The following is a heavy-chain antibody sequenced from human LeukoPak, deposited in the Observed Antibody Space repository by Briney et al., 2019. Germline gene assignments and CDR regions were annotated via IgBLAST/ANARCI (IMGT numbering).Heavy chain of an antibody. Sequence: ASVTVSCETSGYTLSDYYMRWVRQAPGQGLEWMGWIRGDTGDTDSPQKFQGRVTMTRDTSTNTAYMELSRLRYDDTAMYFCARVRGNSCDYWGQGTLVTVSS. V-gene: IGHV1-2*02. CDR3: ARVRGNSCDY. D-gene: IGHD6-13*01. J-gene: IGHJ4*02. CDR1: GYTLSDYY. CDR2: IRGDTGDT.